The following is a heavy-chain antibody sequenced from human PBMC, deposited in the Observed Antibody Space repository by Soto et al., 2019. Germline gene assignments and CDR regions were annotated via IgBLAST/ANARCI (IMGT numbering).Heavy chain of an antibody. CDR3: AKGPNDNVWGSYRS. J-gene: IGHJ4*02. Sequence: EVKLLESGGGLVQPGASLRLSCAASGFSFSIYAMSWVRQAPGKGLEWVSTVSGSGGSTYYADSVRGLFTISRDNSKNTLYLQMNSLRAEDTAVYYCAKGPNDNVWGSYRSWGQGALVTVSS. CDR1: GFSFSIYA. CDR2: VSGSGGST. D-gene: IGHD3-16*02. V-gene: IGHV3-23*01.